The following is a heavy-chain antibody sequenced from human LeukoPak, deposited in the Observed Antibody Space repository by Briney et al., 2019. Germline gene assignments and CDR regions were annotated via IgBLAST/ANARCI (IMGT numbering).Heavy chain of an antibody. CDR2: ISTNTGNP. Sequence: WASVKVSCKASGYTFTSYAMNWVRQAPGQGLEWMGWISTNTGNPTYAQGFTGRFVFSLDTSVSTAYLQISSLKAEDTAVYYCARDGSYSPRCWFDPWGQGTLVTVSS. CDR1: GYTFTSYA. V-gene: IGHV7-4-1*02. CDR3: ARDGSYSPRCWFDP. J-gene: IGHJ5*02. D-gene: IGHD1-26*01.